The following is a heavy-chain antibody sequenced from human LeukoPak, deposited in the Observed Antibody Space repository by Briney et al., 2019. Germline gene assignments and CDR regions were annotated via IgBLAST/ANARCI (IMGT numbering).Heavy chain of an antibody. V-gene: IGHV4-30-4*07. CDR3: ARGGAVRGDFPNWFDP. CDR1: GGSISRGGYS. Sequence: SETLSLTCAVSGGSISRGGYSWSWIRQPPGKGLDWIGHIYYSGSTYYNPSLKSRVTISVDTSKNQFSLKLSSVTAADTAVYYCARGGAVRGDFPNWFDPWGQGTLVTVSS. J-gene: IGHJ5*02. D-gene: IGHD3-10*01. CDR2: IYYSGST.